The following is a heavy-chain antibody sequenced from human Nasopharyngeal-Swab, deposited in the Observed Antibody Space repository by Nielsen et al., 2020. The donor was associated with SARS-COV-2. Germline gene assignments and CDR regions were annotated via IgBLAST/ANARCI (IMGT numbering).Heavy chain of an antibody. J-gene: IGHJ5*02. Sequence: GGSLRLSCAASGFTFSSYAMSWVRQAPGKGLVWVSRINSDGSSTSYADSVKGRFTISRDNAKNTLYLQMNSLRAEDTAVYYCARAQWLVLWFDPWGQGTLVTVSS. CDR1: GFTFSSYA. CDR3: ARAQWLVLWFDP. CDR2: INSDGSST. V-gene: IGHV3-74*01. D-gene: IGHD6-19*01.